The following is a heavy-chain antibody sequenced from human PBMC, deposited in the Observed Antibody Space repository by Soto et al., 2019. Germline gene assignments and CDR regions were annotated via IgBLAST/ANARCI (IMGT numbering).Heavy chain of an antibody. CDR1: GGSISSGDYY. CDR3: ARDCSSTSCYRPFDP. J-gene: IGHJ5*02. CDR2: IYYSGST. V-gene: IGHV4-30-4*01. Sequence: SETLSLTCTVSGGSISSGDYYWSWIRQPPGKGLEWIGYIYYSGSTYYNPSLKGRVTISVDTSKNQFSLKLSSVTAADTAVYYCARDCSSTSCYRPFDPWGQGTLVTVSS. D-gene: IGHD2-2*01.